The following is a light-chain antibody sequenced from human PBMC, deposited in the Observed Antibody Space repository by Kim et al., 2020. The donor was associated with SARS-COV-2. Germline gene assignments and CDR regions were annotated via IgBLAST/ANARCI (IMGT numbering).Light chain of an antibody. J-gene: IGKJ4*01. Sequence: EIVMTQSPATLSVSPGERATLSCRASQSVSTNLAWYQQKPGQAPRLLIYGASARATGIPARFSGSGSGTEFSLTISSLQSEDFAIYYCQQYNNWGPVTFCGGTKVYI. V-gene: IGKV3-15*01. CDR2: GAS. CDR3: QQYNNWGPVT. CDR1: QSVSTN.